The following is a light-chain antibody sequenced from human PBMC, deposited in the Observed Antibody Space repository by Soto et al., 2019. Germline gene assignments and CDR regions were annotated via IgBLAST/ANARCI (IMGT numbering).Light chain of an antibody. V-gene: IGKV3-15*01. J-gene: IGKJ2*01. Sequence: EKGRTQSPATLSVSPGERATLSCRASQSISSNLAWYQQKPGQAPRLLIYGASIRATGIPARFSGSGSGTEFTLTISSLQSEDFAVYSCQQYNNWPPFTFGQGTKVDSK. CDR1: QSISSN. CDR2: GAS. CDR3: QQYNNWPPFT.